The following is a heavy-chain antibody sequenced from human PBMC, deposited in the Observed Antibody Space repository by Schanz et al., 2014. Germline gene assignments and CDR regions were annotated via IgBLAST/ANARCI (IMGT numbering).Heavy chain of an antibody. Sequence: QVQLVQSGAEVKKPGASVKVSCKASGYTFTGHYMHWVRQAPGQGLEWMGRINPNSGGTNYEQKFKGRVTLTSDTSISTAFMELSGLTSDDTATYFCARARYTGYDCSGYWGQGTLLIVSS. V-gene: IGHV1-2*06. CDR3: ARARYTGYDCSGY. D-gene: IGHD5-12*01. CDR1: GYTFTGHY. CDR2: INPNSGGT. J-gene: IGHJ4*02.